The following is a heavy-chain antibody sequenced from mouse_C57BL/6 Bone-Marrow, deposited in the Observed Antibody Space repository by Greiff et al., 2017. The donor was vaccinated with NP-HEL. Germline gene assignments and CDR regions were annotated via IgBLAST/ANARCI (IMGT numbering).Heavy chain of an antibody. Sequence: VQVVESGPGLVAPSQSLSITCTVSGFSLTSYGVDWVRQSPGKGLEWLGVIWGVGSTNYNSALKSRLSISKDNSKSQVFLKMNSLQTDDTAMYYCARITTPFYAMDYWGQGTSVTVSS. V-gene: IGHV2-6*01. J-gene: IGHJ4*01. CDR3: ARITTPFYAMDY. D-gene: IGHD1-1*01. CDR2: IWGVGST. CDR1: GFSLTSYG.